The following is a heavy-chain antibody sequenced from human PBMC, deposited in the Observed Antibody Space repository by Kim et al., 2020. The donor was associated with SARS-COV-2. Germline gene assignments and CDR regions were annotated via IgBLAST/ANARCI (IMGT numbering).Heavy chain of an antibody. Sequence: SQSFQGQVTISADESISTAYLQWSSVKASDTAMYYCARPNTPMARAGFQLWGQGTLVTVSS. J-gene: IGHJ1*01. CDR3: ARPNTPMARAGFQL. V-gene: IGHV5-51*01. D-gene: IGHD5-18*01.